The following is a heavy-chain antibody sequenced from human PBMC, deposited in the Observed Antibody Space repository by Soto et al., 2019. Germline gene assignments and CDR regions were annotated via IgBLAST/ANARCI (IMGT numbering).Heavy chain of an antibody. CDR1: GGSVSSGSYY. Sequence: SETLSLTCTVSGGSVSSGSYYWSWIRQPPGKGLEWIGYIYYSGSTNYNPSLKSRVTISVDTSKNQFSLKLSSVTAADTAVYYCARDGSIGGSDYYYYYGMDVWGQGTKVTVSS. CDR2: IYYSGST. J-gene: IGHJ6*02. V-gene: IGHV4-61*01. D-gene: IGHD2-15*01. CDR3: ARDGSIGGSDYYYYYGMDV.